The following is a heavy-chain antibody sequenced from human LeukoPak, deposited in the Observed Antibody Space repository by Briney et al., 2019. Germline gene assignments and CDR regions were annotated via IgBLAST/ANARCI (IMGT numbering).Heavy chain of an antibody. CDR2: IYYSGRT. J-gene: IGHJ4*02. CDR1: GGSISSSSYY. Sequence: SETLSLTCTVSGGSISSSSYYWGWIRQPPGKGLEWIGSIYYSGRTYYNPSLKSRVTISLDTSKNQFSLKLSSVTAADTAVYYCATIAVAGHFDYWGQGTLVTVSS. CDR3: ATIAVAGHFDY. D-gene: IGHD6-19*01. V-gene: IGHV4-39*07.